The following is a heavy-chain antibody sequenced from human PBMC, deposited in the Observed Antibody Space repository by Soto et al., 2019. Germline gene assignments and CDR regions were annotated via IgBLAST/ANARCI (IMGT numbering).Heavy chain of an antibody. V-gene: IGHV3-30*18. CDR3: AKERITMIWEGWAFDY. J-gene: IGHJ4*02. CDR2: ISYDGSNK. D-gene: IGHD3-22*01. CDR1: GFTFSSYG. Sequence: QVQLVESGGGVVQPGRSLRLSCAASGFTFSSYGMHWVRQAPGKGLEWVAVISYDGSNKYYADSVKGRFTISRDNSKNTLYLQMNSLRAEDTAVYYCAKERITMIWEGWAFDYWGQGTLVTVSS.